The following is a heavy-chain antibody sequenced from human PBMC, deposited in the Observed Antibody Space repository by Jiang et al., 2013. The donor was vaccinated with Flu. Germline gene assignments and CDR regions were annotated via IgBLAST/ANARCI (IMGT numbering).Heavy chain of an antibody. CDR1: GYTFTDYY. D-gene: IGHD6-13*01. V-gene: IGHV1-2*02. CDR2: INTNSGAA. J-gene: IGHJ2*01. Sequence: SGAEVKKPGASVKVSCKASGYTFTDYYIHWIRQAPGQGLEWMGWINTNSGAANYAQKFQGRVTMTGDTSISTAYMELSRLRSDDTAVYYCARAPGMTIAPPGLWG. CDR3: ARAPGMTIAPPGL.